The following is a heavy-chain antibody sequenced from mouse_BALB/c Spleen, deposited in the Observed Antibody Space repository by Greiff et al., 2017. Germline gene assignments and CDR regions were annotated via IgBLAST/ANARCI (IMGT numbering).Heavy chain of an antibody. V-gene: IGHV1-55*01. CDR3: ARSPYLMDY. D-gene: IGHD5-5*01. CDR2: IYPGSGST. Sequence: QVQLQQPGAELVKPGTSVKLSCKASGYNFTSYWINWVKLRPGQGLEWIGDIYPGSGSTNYNEKFKSKATLTVDTSSSTAYMQLGSLASEDSALYYCARSPYLMDYWGQGTSVTVSS. CDR1: GYNFTSYW. J-gene: IGHJ4*01.